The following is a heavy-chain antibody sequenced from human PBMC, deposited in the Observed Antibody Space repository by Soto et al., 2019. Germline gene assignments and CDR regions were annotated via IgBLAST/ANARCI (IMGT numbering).Heavy chain of an antibody. J-gene: IGHJ6*03. D-gene: IGHD3-9*01. V-gene: IGHV1-69*02. CDR2: IIPILGIA. CDR3: ARAGALRYFDWDNYYMDV. Sequence: SVKVSCKASGGTNSSYTISWVRQAPGQGLEWMGRIIPILGIANYAQKFQGRVTITADKSTSTAYMELSSLRSEDTAVYYCARAGALRYFDWDNYYMDVWGKGTTVTVSS. CDR1: GGTNSSYT.